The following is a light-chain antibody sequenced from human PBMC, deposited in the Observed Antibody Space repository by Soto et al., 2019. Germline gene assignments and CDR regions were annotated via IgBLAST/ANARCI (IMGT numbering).Light chain of an antibody. CDR3: LQDYSYPRT. Sequence: IQMTQSPSSVSASVGDRVTITCRASQDIRNELGWYQQKPGKDPRLLIYAASTLQSGVPSRFSGSGSGADFKLTISRLQTEDFASYYCLQDYSYPRTFGPGTKVDI. CDR2: AAS. J-gene: IGKJ1*01. V-gene: IGKV1-6*01. CDR1: QDIRNE.